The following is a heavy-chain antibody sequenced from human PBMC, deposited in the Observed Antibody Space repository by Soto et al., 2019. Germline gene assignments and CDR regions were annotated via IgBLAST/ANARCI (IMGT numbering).Heavy chain of an antibody. CDR2: INNDGSSYI. J-gene: IGHJ3*02. CDR1: GFTFSTYW. Sequence: GGSLRLSCAASGFTFSTYWMHWVRQAPGKGLVWVSHINNDGSSYIYYADSVKGRFTISRDNAKNSLYLQMNSLRAEDTAVYYCARGPLTDAFDIWRQGTMVTVSS. CDR3: ARGPLTDAFDI. D-gene: IGHD7-27*01. V-gene: IGHV3-21*01.